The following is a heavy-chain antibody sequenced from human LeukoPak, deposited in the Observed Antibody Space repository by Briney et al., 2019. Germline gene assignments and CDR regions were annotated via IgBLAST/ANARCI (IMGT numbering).Heavy chain of an antibody. D-gene: IGHD3-10*01. CDR1: GGSFSGYY. CDR2: INHSGST. J-gene: IGHJ6*03. V-gene: IGHV4-34*01. CDR3: ARGGATMVRGTSYYYMDV. Sequence: SETLSLTCAVYGGSFSGYYWSWIRQPPGKGLKWIGEINHSGSTTYNPSLKSRVTISVDTSKNQFSLKLSSVTAADTAVYYCARGGATMVRGTSYYYMDVWVKGTTVTVSS.